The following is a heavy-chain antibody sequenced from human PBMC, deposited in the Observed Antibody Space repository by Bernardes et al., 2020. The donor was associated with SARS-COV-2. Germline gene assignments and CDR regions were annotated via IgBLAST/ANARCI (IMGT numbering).Heavy chain of an antibody. CDR3: SRFLYKLWLGGYYFDY. Sequence: SETLSLTCAVYGGSFSGYYWSWIRQPPGKGLEWMGEINHSGSTNYNPSLKSRVTISVDTSKNQFALKLSSVTAADTAVYYCSRFLYKLWLGGYYFDYWSQGTLVTVSS. V-gene: IGHV4-34*01. CDR1: GGSFSGYY. D-gene: IGHD3-10*01. CDR2: INHSGST. J-gene: IGHJ4*02.